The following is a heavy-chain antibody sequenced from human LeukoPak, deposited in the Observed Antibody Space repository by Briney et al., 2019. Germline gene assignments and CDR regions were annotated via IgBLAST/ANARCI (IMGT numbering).Heavy chain of an antibody. J-gene: IGHJ3*01. CDR1: GFTFSSYS. Sequence: GGSLRLSCAASGFTFSSYSMNWVRQAPGKGLEWVSSISSSGSAIYYADSVKGRFTISRDNAKNSLYLQMNSLRAEDTAVYYCARVSGGAFDVWGQGTLATVSS. CDR2: ISSSGSAI. V-gene: IGHV3-21*01. D-gene: IGHD2-15*01. CDR3: ARVSGGAFDV.